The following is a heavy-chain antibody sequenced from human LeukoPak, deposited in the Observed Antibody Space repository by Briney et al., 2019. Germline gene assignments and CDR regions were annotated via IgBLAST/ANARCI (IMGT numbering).Heavy chain of an antibody. V-gene: IGHV1-2*02. CDR2: ITPSDGT. CDR1: GYTFTRYA. Sequence: SSVTVSCKASGYTFTRYAIHGVRQAPGQGLEWMGWITPSDGTNHPQKFQGRVAITWDTSITTAYMDLSRLTSDDTAVYYCARDRYGDGFAHLDYWGQGALVTVSS. J-gene: IGHJ4*02. D-gene: IGHD5-24*01. CDR3: ARDRYGDGFAHLDY.